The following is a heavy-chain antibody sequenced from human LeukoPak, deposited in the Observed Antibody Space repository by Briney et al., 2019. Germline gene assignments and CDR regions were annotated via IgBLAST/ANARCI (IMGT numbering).Heavy chain of an antibody. CDR3: ARGPFGNCGGGPCHFRDIDNWYDP. CDR2: MNPKSGDA. Sequence: ASVKVSCKASGYTFTTYDINWVRQAAGQGFEWMGWMNPKSGDAGYADKFQGRVATTRDTSINTAYLELSALTSDDTAVYYCARGPFGNCGGGPCHFRDIDNWYDPWGQGTLVTVSS. J-gene: IGHJ5*02. CDR1: GYTFTTYD. D-gene: IGHD2-21*01. V-gene: IGHV1-8*03.